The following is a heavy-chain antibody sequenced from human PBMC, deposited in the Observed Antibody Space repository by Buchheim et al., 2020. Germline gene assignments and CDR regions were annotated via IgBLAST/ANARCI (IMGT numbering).Heavy chain of an antibody. CDR1: GFTFSNAW. V-gene: IGHV3-15*01. CDR2: ITRKTDGGTT. CDR3: TGLPVVRGVHLGY. J-gene: IGHJ4*02. Sequence: EVQLVESGGGLVKPGGSLRLSCAASGFTFSNAWMSWVRQAPGKGLEWVGRITRKTDGGTTDYAAPVKGRFTISSDDSKTTMYLQMNSLKTEDTAVYYCTGLPVVRGVHLGYWGQGTL. D-gene: IGHD3-10*01.